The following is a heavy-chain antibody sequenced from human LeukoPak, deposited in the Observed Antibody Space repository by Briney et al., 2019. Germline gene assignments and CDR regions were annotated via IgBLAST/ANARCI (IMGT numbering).Heavy chain of an antibody. D-gene: IGHD6-13*01. V-gene: IGHV1-18*01. CDR3: ARDYSSSWYGWFDP. CDR2: ISAYNGNT. CDR1: GYTFTSYG. J-gene: IGHJ5*02. Sequence: ASVTVSCKASGYTFTSYGISWVRQAPGQGLEWMGWISAYNGNTNYAQKLQGRVTMTTDTSTSTAYMELRSLRSDDTAVYYCARDYSSSWYGWFDPWGQGTLVTVSS.